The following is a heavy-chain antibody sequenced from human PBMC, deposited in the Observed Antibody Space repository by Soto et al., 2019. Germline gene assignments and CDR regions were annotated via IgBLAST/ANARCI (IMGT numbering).Heavy chain of an antibody. J-gene: IGHJ6*03. V-gene: IGHV5-51*01. D-gene: IGHD3-10*01. Sequence: PGESLKISCKGSGYSFTSYWIGWVRQMPGKGLEWMGIIYPGDSDPRYSPSFQGQVTISADKSISTAYLQWSSLKASDTAMYYCARPRMVRGVSYYYYMDVWGKGTTVTVSS. CDR3: ARPRMVRGVSYYYYMDV. CDR2: IYPGDSDP. CDR1: GYSFTSYW.